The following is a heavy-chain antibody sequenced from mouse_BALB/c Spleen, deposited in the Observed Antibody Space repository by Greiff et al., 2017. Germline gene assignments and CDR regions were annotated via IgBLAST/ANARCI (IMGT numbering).Heavy chain of an antibody. CDR1: GFTFSSFG. V-gene: IGHV5-17*02. Sequence: EVNVVESGGGLVQPGGSRKLSCAASGFTFSSFGMHWVRQAPEKGLEWVAYISSGSSTIYYADTVKGRFTISRDNPKNTLFLQMTSLRSEDTAMYYCARPTTVVEGFAYWGQGTLVTVSA. CDR2: ISSGSSTI. J-gene: IGHJ3*01. D-gene: IGHD1-1*01. CDR3: ARPTTVVEGFAY.